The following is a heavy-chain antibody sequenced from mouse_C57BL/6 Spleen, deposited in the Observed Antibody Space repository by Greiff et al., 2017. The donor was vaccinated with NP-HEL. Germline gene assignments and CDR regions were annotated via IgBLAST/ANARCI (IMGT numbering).Heavy chain of an antibody. J-gene: IGHJ4*01. V-gene: IGHV5-4*01. Sequence: EVKVVESGGGLVKPGGSLKLSCAASGFTFSSYAMSWVRQTPEKRLEWVATISDGGSYTYYPDNVKGRFTISRDTAKNNLYLQMSHLKSEDTAMYYCARDRGRYYAMDYWGQGTSVTVSS. CDR3: ARDRGRYYAMDY. D-gene: IGHD3-3*01. CDR2: ISDGGSYT. CDR1: GFTFSSYA.